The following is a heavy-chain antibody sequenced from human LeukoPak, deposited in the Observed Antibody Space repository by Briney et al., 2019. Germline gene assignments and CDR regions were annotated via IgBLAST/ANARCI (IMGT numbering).Heavy chain of an antibody. CDR2: IRYDGSKK. CDR1: GFTFNSYA. V-gene: IGHV3-30*02. D-gene: IGHD4-23*01. Sequence: GGSLRLSCAASGFTFNSYAMHWVRQAPGKGLEWVAFIRYDGSKKYYADSVKGRFTISRDNSKNTLYLQMNSLRTEDTAVYYCAKDEQQNYGGNSFDYWGQGTVVTVS. J-gene: IGHJ4*02. CDR3: AKDEQQNYGGNSFDY.